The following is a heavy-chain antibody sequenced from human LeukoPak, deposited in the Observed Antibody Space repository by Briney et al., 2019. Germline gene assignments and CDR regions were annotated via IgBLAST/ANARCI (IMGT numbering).Heavy chain of an antibody. D-gene: IGHD3-22*01. J-gene: IGHJ6*03. V-gene: IGHV4-59*11. CDR2: IYYSGST. Sequence: SETLSLTCTVSGGSISSHYWSWIRQPPGKGLEWIGYIYYSGSTNYNPSLESRVTISVDTSKDQFSLKLSSVTAADTAVYYCARTNYYDSSGYRYYYYYYYMDVWGKGTTVTVSS. CDR3: ARTNYYDSSGYRYYYYYYYMDV. CDR1: GGSISSHY.